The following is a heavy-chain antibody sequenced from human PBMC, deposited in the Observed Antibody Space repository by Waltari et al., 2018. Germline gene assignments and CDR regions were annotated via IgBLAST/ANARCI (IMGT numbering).Heavy chain of an antibody. J-gene: IGHJ4*02. V-gene: IGHV3-49*03. D-gene: IGHD6-13*01. CDR3: SSGYSSSWYPSFRY. CDR2: IRSKAYGGTT. Sequence: EVQLVESGGGLVQPGRSLRLSCTASGFTFGDYAMSWFRQAPGKGLEWVGFIRSKAYGGTTEYAASVKGRFTISRVDSKSIAYLQMNSLKTEDTAVYYCSSGYSSSWYPSFRYWGQGTLVTVSS. CDR1: GFTFGDYA.